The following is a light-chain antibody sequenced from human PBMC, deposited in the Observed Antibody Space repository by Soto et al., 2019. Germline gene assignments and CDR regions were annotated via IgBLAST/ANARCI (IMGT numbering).Light chain of an antibody. CDR2: EVS. CDR1: SSDVGSYNL. V-gene: IGLV2-23*02. Sequence: SVLTQPASVYGFPGQSITISSNGTSSDVGSYNLVSWYQQHPGKAPKLMIYEVSKRPSGVSNRFSGSKSGNTASLTISGLQAEDEADYYCCSYAGSSTLYVFGTGTKVTVL. J-gene: IGLJ1*01. CDR3: CSYAGSSTLYV.